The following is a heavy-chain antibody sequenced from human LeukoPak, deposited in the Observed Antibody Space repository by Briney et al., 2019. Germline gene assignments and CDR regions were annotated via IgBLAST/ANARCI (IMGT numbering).Heavy chain of an antibody. V-gene: IGHV3-43*02. CDR1: GFTFDDYV. D-gene: IGHD7-27*01. Sequence: PGGALRLSCAVSGFTFDDYVIHWVRQAAGKGLEWVSLISADGGTTYYADSVKGRFTLSGDNSKNSLYLEMNSLRTEDTALYFCAKDIRDWGSFDYWGQGTLVTVSS. CDR2: ISADGGTT. CDR3: AKDIRDWGSFDY. J-gene: IGHJ4*02.